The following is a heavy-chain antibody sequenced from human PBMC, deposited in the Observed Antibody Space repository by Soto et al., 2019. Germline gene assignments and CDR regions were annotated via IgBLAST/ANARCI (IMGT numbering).Heavy chain of an antibody. CDR3: AKYSSSWPYYYYGMDV. D-gene: IGHD6-13*01. J-gene: IGHJ6*02. V-gene: IGHV4-34*01. Sequence: PSETLSLTCAVYGGSFSGYYWSWIRQPPGKGLEWIGEINHSGSTNYNPSLKSRVTISVDTSKNQFSLKLSSVTAADTAVYYCAKYSSSWPYYYYGMDVWGQGTTVTVSS. CDR1: GGSFSGYY. CDR2: INHSGST.